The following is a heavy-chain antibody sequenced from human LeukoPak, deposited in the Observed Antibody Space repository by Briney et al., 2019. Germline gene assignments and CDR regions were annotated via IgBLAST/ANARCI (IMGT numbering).Heavy chain of an antibody. Sequence: GGSLRLSCAASGFTFDDYAMHWVRQAPGKGLEWVSAISGSGGSTYYADSVKGRFTISRDNSKNTLYLQMNSLRAEDTAVYYCASVGAAIDYWGQGTLVTVSS. V-gene: IGHV3-23*01. D-gene: IGHD1-26*01. CDR1: GFTFDDYA. CDR3: ASVGAAIDY. J-gene: IGHJ4*02. CDR2: ISGSGGST.